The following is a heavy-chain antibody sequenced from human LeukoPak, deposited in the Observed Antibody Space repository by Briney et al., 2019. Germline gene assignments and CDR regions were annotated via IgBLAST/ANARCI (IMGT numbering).Heavy chain of an antibody. D-gene: IGHD6-13*01. CDR2: ISYDGSNK. CDR3: AKDRGSSWYGRGEHLDY. J-gene: IGHJ4*02. CDR1: GFTFSSYG. V-gene: IGHV3-30*18. Sequence: PGGSLRLSCAASGFTFSSYGMHWVRQAPGKGLEWVAVISYDGSNKYYADSVKGRFTISRDSSKNTLYLQMNSPRAEDTAVYYCAKDRGSSWYGRGEHLDYWGQGTLVTVSS.